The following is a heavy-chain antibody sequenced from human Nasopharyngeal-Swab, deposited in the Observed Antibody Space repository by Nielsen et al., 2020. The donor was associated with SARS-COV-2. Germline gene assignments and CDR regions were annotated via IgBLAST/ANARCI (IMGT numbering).Heavy chain of an antibody. CDR2: ISTSGATI. Sequence: GGSLRLSCAASGFTFDNYEMNWVRQAPGKGLEWVSYISTSGATIHYADSVRGRFTISRDNAKKSLHLQMNSLRAEDTAVYYCARASRGWSWGHGTPVTVSS. D-gene: IGHD6-19*01. V-gene: IGHV3-48*03. CDR3: ARASRGWS. CDR1: GFTFDNYE. J-gene: IGHJ5*01.